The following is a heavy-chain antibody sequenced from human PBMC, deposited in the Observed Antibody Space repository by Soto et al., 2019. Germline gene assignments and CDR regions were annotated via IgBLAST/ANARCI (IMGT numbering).Heavy chain of an antibody. J-gene: IGHJ4*02. Sequence: EVQLVESGGGLVQPGGSLRLSCTAYGFTFSGFWMHWVRQAPGKGLVWVSRINGDGSVTNYADSVKGRFTISRDNAKNTLYLQMNSLRVEDTAVYYGVRVKETSGWGAFDYWGQGTLVTVSS. CDR2: INGDGSVT. CDR1: GFTFSGFW. V-gene: IGHV3-74*01. D-gene: IGHD6-19*01. CDR3: VRVKETSGWGAFDY.